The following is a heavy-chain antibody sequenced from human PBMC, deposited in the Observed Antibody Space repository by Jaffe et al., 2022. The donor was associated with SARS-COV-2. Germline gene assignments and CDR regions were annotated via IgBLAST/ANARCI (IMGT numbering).Heavy chain of an antibody. CDR3: APRVFGENDVVTAIN. V-gene: IGHV4-34*01. D-gene: IGHD2-21*02. CDR2: INHSGST. J-gene: IGHJ3*01. CDR1: GGSFSGYY. Sequence: QVQLQQWGAGLLKPSETLSLTCAVYGGSFSGYYWSWIRQPPGKGLEWIGEINHSGSTNYNPSLKSRVTISVDTSKNQFSLKLSSVTAADTAVYYCAPRVFGENDVVTAINWGQGTMVTVSS.